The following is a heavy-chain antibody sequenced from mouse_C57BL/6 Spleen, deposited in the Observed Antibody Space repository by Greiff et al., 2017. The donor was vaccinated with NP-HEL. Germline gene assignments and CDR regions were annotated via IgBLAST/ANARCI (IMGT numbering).Heavy chain of an antibody. Sequence: QVQLQQPGAELVRPGSSVKLSCKASGYTFTSYWMDWVKQRPGQGLEWIGNIYPSDSETHYNQKFKGKATLTADKSSSTAYMQLSSLTSEDSAVYFCARFYDYDAGFDYWGQGTTLTVSS. CDR3: ARFYDYDAGFDY. CDR2: IYPSDSET. D-gene: IGHD2-4*01. J-gene: IGHJ2*01. CDR1: GYTFTSYW. V-gene: IGHV1-61*01.